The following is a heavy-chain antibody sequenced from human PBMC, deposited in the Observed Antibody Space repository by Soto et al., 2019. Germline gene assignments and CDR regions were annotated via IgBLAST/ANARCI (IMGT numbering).Heavy chain of an antibody. CDR3: ARQDSGYANYYYYYYMDV. Sequence: PSETLSLTCTVSGGSISSYYWSWIRQPPGKGLEWIGYIYYSGSTNYNPSLKSRVTISVDTSKNQFSLKLSSVTAADTAVYYCARQDSGYANYYYYYYMDVWGKGTTVTVSS. CDR2: IYYSGST. CDR1: GGSISSYY. J-gene: IGHJ6*03. D-gene: IGHD5-12*01. V-gene: IGHV4-59*08.